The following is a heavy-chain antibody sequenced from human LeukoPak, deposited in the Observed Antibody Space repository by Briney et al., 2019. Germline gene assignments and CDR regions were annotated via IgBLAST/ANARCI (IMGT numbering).Heavy chain of an antibody. J-gene: IGHJ4*02. V-gene: IGHV3-11*05. Sequence: GGSLRLSCAASGFTFSGYYMNWIRQTPGKGLEWVSCISGSSSHTDYADSVKGRFTISRDNAKNSLYLQMNSLRAEDTAVYYCAREQITRTVNIDFWGQGTLVTVSS. D-gene: IGHD4-17*01. CDR3: AREQITRTVNIDF. CDR2: ISGSSSHT. CDR1: GFTFSGYY.